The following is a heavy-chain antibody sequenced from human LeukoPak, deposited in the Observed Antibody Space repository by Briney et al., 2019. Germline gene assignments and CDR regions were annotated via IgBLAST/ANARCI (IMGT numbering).Heavy chain of an antibody. J-gene: IGHJ3*02. CDR2: LSSKYET. D-gene: IGHD3-16*01. CDR3: YGIHLGDSFDI. V-gene: IGHV3-53*01. CDR1: GFIVRRNY. Sequence: GGSLRLSCAASGFIVRRNYMGWVRQAPGTGLEWVSALSSKYETYYADSMKGRFTISRDNSENTLYLQMNALRAEDTALYYCYGIHLGDSFDIWGRGTMVIVFS.